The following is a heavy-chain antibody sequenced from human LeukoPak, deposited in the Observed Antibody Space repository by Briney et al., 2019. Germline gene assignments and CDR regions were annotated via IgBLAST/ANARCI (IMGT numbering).Heavy chain of an antibody. CDR1: GYTFTSYA. D-gene: IGHD6-13*01. CDR3: ARDRGQYSSSWYGFDY. J-gene: IGHJ4*02. Sequence: GASVTVSCTASGYTFTSYAMHWVRQAPGQRLEWMGWINAGNGNTKYSQKFQGRVTITRDTSTSTVYMELSSLRSEDTAVYYCARDRGQYSSSWYGFDYWGQGTLVTVSS. CDR2: INAGNGNT. V-gene: IGHV1-3*01.